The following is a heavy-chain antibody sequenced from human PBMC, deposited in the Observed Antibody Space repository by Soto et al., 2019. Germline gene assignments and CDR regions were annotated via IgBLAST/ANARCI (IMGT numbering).Heavy chain of an antibody. CDR1: GYTFTSYG. Sequence: ASVKVSCKASGYTFTSYGISWVRQAPGQGLEWMGWISAYNGNTNYAQKLQGRVTMTTDTSTSTAYMELRSLRSDDTAVYYCARVRSGYDRYYYGMDAWGQGTTVTVSS. CDR2: ISAYNGNT. D-gene: IGHD5-12*01. CDR3: ARVRSGYDRYYYGMDA. V-gene: IGHV1-18*04. J-gene: IGHJ6*02.